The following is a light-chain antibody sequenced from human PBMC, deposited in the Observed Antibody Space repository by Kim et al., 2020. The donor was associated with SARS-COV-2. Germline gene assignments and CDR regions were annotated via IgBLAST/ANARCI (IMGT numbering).Light chain of an antibody. V-gene: IGLV2-11*02. Sequence: PIACTGYSMDVGTYNYVSWYQQHPDKAPKLMIYDVNERPSGVPDRSSGFKSANSASLTISGLQADDEADYYCCSYAGSYTGVFGTGTKVTVL. J-gene: IGLJ1*01. CDR1: SMDVGTYNY. CDR2: DVN. CDR3: CSYAGSYTGV.